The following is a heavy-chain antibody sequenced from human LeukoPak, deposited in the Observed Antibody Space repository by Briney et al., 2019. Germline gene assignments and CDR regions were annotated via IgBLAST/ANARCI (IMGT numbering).Heavy chain of an antibody. CDR1: GYTFTGYY. Sequence: ASVKVSCKASGYTFTGYYMHWVRQAPGQGLEWMGRINPNSGGTNYAQKFQGRVTMTRDTSISTAYMELSRLRSDDTAVYYCAIATYYYDSSGHYYLSPIPQPFDYWGQGTLVTVSS. D-gene: IGHD3-22*01. V-gene: IGHV1-2*06. J-gene: IGHJ4*02. CDR2: INPNSGGT. CDR3: AIATYYYDSSGHYYLSPIPQPFDY.